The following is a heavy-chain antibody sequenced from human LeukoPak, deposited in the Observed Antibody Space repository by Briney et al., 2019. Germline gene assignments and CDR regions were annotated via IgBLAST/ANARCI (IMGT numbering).Heavy chain of an antibody. D-gene: IGHD3-22*01. J-gene: IGHJ4*02. CDR3: AKDGGANTYYYDSSGYYLYFDY. CDR1: GFTFSSYA. Sequence: PGGSLRLSCAASGFTFSSYAMSWVRQAPGKGLEWVSAISGSGGSTYYADSVKGRFTISRDNSKNTLYLQMNSLRAEDTAVYYCAKDGGANTYYYDSSGYYLYFDYWGQGTLVTVSS. V-gene: IGHV3-23*01. CDR2: ISGSGGST.